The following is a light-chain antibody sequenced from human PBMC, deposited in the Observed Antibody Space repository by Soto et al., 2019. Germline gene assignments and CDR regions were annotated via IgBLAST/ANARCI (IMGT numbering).Light chain of an antibody. Sequence: DIQMTQSPSTLSAPVGDRVTITCRASQSISSWLAWYQQKPGKAPKLLIYKASSLESGVPSRFSGSGSGTDFTLTISSLQPDDFATYYCQQYNTYSWTFGQGTNVEIK. CDR3: QQYNTYSWT. CDR2: KAS. V-gene: IGKV1-5*03. J-gene: IGKJ1*01. CDR1: QSISSW.